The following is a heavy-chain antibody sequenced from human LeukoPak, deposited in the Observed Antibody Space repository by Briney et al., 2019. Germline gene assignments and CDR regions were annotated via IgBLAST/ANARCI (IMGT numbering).Heavy chain of an antibody. D-gene: IGHD5-18*01. CDR3: ARDGKGYSHGPDAFDI. CDR1: GYTFTSYG. CDR2: ISAYNGNT. V-gene: IGHV1-18*01. J-gene: IGHJ3*02. Sequence: GASVKVSCKASGYTFTSYGISWVRQAPGQGLEWMGWISAYNGNTNYAQKLQGRVTMTTDTSTSTAYMELRSLRSDDTAVYYCARDGKGYSHGPDAFDIWGQGTMVTVSS.